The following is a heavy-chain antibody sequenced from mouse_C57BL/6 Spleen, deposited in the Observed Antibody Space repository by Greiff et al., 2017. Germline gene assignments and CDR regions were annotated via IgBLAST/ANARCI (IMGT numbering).Heavy chain of an antibody. Sequence: QVQLQQPGTELVKPGASVKLSCKASGYTFTSYWMHWVKQRPGQGLEWIGNINPSNGGTHYNEKFKSKATRRVDKSSSTAYMQLSSLTSEDSAFCYWARSHYYGNSYTFDYWGQGTTLTVSS. CDR2: INPSNGGT. CDR3: ARSHYYGNSYTFDY. J-gene: IGHJ2*01. V-gene: IGHV1-53*01. CDR1: GYTFTSYW. D-gene: IGHD1-1*01.